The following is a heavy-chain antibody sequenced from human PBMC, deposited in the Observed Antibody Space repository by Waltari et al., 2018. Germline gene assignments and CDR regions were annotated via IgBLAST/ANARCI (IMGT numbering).Heavy chain of an antibody. CDR3: ARERVAAAGTDDAFDI. V-gene: IGHV4-39*02. CDR2: IYYSGST. Sequence: QLQLQESGPGLVKPSETLSLTCTVSGGSIRSSSYYWGWIRQPPGKGLEWIGRIYYSGSTYYNPSLKSRVTISVDTSKNQFSLKLSSVTAADTAVYYCARERVAAAGTDDAFDIWGQGTMVTVSS. J-gene: IGHJ3*02. CDR1: GGSIRSSSYY. D-gene: IGHD6-13*01.